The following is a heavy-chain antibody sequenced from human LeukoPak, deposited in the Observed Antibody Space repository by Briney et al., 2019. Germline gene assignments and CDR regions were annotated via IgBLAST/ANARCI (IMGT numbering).Heavy chain of an antibody. D-gene: IGHD2-8*02. Sequence: PGGSLRLSCATSGFILSNYWMHWVRQAPGKGLVWVSRINNDGSSTTYADSVKGRFTISRDNARNTLYLQMNGLRAGDTAVYYCARDGISCTGGHCYFASWGQGTLVTVSS. V-gene: IGHV3-74*01. CDR2: INNDGSST. CDR1: GFILSNYW. CDR3: ARDGISCTGGHCYFAS. J-gene: IGHJ4*02.